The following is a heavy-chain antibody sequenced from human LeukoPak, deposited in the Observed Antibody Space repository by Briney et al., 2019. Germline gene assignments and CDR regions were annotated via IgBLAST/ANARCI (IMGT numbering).Heavy chain of an antibody. V-gene: IGHV5-51*01. CDR1: GDSFSSDC. Sequence: GESLNISCKSSGDSFSSDCITWVRHMRGKGLEWMGIIFPIESETTYSPSLQGQVSISADKSISTAYLQWSSVKASDTAMYYCTRGCSGGSCSRDAMDVWGQGTMVRVSS. D-gene: IGHD2-15*01. J-gene: IGHJ6*02. CDR3: TRGCSGGSCSRDAMDV. CDR2: IFPIESET.